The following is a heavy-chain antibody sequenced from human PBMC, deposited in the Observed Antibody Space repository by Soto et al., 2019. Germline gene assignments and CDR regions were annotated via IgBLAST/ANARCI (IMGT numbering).Heavy chain of an antibody. CDR3: AKDGGHGARTHICGMDV. V-gene: IGHV1-18*01. Sequence: QPQLVQSGVELKKPGASVRVSCKASGYPFTKFGINWVRQAPGQGLEWMGWISGHSGGTKYGPKFRDRLTIVTDTSSMTAYMELRSLKSDDTAVYYCAKDGGHGARTHICGMDVWGQGTTVTVSS. CDR1: GYPFTKFG. D-gene: IGHD1-1*01. J-gene: IGHJ6*02. CDR2: ISGHSGGT.